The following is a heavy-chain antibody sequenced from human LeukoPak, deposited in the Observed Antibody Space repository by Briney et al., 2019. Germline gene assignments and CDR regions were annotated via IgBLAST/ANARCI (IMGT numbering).Heavy chain of an antibody. CDR2: IYYSGST. CDR3: ARALRGDYSLGY. CDR1: GGSISSYY. D-gene: IGHD4-17*01. Sequence: PSETLSLTCTVSGGSISSYYWSWLRQPPGKGLEWIGYIYYSGSTNYNPSLKSRISISVDTSKNQSSLKLSSVTAADTAVYYCARALRGDYSLGYWGQGTLVTVSS. V-gene: IGHV4-59*01. J-gene: IGHJ4*02.